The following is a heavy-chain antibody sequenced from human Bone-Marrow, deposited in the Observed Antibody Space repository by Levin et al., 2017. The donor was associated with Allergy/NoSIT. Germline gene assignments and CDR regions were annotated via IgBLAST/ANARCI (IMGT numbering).Heavy chain of an antibody. CDR1: GGSFSGYY. CDR3: ARGYSSWGVG. Sequence: SETLSLTCAVYGGSFSGYYWSWIRQPPGKGLEWIGEINHSGSTNYNPSLKSRVTISVDTSKNQFSLKLSSVTAADTAVYYCARGYSSWGVGWGQGTLVTVSS. J-gene: IGHJ4*02. CDR2: INHSGST. V-gene: IGHV4-34*01. D-gene: IGHD6-6*01.